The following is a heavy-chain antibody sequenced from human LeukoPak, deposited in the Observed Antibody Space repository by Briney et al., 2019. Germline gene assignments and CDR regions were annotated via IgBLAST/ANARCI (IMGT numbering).Heavy chain of an antibody. CDR2: IYSGGST. J-gene: IGHJ4*02. D-gene: IGHD3-10*01. Sequence: PGGSLRLSCAASGFTVSSNYMSWVRQAPGKGLEWVSVIYSGGSTYYADSVKGRFTISRDNSKNTLCLQMNSLRAEDTAVYYCAKDLWFGELPDYWGQGTLVTVSS. CDR1: GFTVSSNY. CDR3: AKDLWFGELPDY. V-gene: IGHV3-66*02.